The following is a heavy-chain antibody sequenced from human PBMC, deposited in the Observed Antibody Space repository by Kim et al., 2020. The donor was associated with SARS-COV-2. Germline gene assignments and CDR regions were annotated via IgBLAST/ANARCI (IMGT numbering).Heavy chain of an antibody. D-gene: IGHD6-19*01. CDR1: GFTFSSYA. CDR2: ISGSGGST. Sequence: GGSLRLSCAASGFTFSSYAMSWVRQAPGKGLEWVSAISGSGGSTYYADSVKGRFTISRDNSKNTLYLQMNSLRAEDTAVYYCAKYREPGIAVAQGAFDIWGQGTMVTVSS. J-gene: IGHJ3*02. CDR3: AKYREPGIAVAQGAFDI. V-gene: IGHV3-23*01.